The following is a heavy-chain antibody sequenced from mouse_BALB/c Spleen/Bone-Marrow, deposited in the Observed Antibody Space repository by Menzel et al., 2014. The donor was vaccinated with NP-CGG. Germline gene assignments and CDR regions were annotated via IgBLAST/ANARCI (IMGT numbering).Heavy chain of an antibody. CDR1: GFNIKDTY. CDR2: IGPANGNT. Sequence: VQLQQSGAELVKPGASVKLSCTASGFNIKDTYMHWVKQRPEQGLEWIGRIGPANGNTKYDPKFQGKATITADTSSNTAYLQLSSLTSEDTAVYYCARREYYAMDYWGQGTSVTVSS. J-gene: IGHJ4*01. V-gene: IGHV14-3*02. CDR3: ARREYYAMDY.